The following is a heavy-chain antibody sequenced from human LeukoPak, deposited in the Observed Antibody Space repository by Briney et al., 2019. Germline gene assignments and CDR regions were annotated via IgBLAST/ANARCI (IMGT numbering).Heavy chain of an antibody. Sequence: SETLSLTCTVSGYSISSGYYWGWIRQPPGKGLEWIGSIYHSGSTYYNPSLKSRVTISVDTSKNQFSLKLSSVTAADTAVYYCARPVGGYPTIHWFGPWGQGTLVTVSS. CDR2: IYHSGST. D-gene: IGHD3-16*01. J-gene: IGHJ5*02. V-gene: IGHV4-38-2*02. CDR3: ARPVGGYPTIHWFGP. CDR1: GYSISSGYY.